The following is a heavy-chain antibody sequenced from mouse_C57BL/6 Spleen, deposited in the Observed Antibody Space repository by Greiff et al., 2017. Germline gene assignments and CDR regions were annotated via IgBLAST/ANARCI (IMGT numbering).Heavy chain of an antibody. V-gene: IGHV1-50*01. CDR2: IDPSDSYT. Sequence: QVQLQQPGAELVKPGASVKLSCKASGYTFTSYWMQWVKQRPGQGLEWIGEIDPSDSYTNYNQKFKGKATLTVDTSSSTAYMQLSSLTSEDSAVYYCARRSYGSSYFDYWGQGTTLTVSS. J-gene: IGHJ2*01. D-gene: IGHD1-1*01. CDR3: ARRSYGSSYFDY. CDR1: GYTFTSYW.